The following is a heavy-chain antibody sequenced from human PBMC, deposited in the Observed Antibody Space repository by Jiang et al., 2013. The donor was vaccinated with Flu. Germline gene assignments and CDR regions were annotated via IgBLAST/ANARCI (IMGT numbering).Heavy chain of an antibody. CDR3: ARETVEYTDYSVYYYYAMDV. CDR1: GYIFTGHY. Sequence: SGYIFTGHYVHWLRQAPGQGLEWMGWINPHNGGTNYAQKFQGRVTMTGDTSISTTYMEVRRLTSDDTAVYYCARETVEYTDYSVYYYYAMDVWGQGTTVTVSS. J-gene: IGHJ6*02. D-gene: IGHD4-11*01. CDR2: INPHNGGT. V-gene: IGHV1-2*02.